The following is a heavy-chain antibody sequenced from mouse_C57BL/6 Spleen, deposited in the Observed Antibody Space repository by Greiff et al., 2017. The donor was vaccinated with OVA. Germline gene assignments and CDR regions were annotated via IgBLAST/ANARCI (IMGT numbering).Heavy chain of an antibody. D-gene: IGHD2-4*01. CDR3: ARGDYDGVYAMDY. V-gene: IGHV1-64*01. CDR2: IHPNSGGT. J-gene: IGHJ4*01. CDR1: GYTFTSYW. Sequence: QVQLQQPGAELVKPGASVKLSCKASGYTFTSYWMHWVKQRPGQGLEWIGMIHPNSGGTNYNEKFKSKATLTVDKSSSTAYMQLSSLTSEDSAVYYCARGDYDGVYAMDYWGQGTSVTVSS.